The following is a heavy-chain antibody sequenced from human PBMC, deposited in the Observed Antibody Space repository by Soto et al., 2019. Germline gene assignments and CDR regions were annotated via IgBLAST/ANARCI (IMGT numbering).Heavy chain of an antibody. Sequence: VQLVESGGGVVQPGRSLRLSCAASGFTFSDYAMHWVRQAPGKGLEWVAVVSHDGRNTHYADSVKGRFTISRDISQNTVSVEMTSLRAADTAVYYCAKGGRQWLVTSAFDYWGQGALVTVSS. D-gene: IGHD6-19*01. CDR1: GFTFSDYA. V-gene: IGHV3-30*18. CDR3: AKGGRQWLVTSAFDY. J-gene: IGHJ4*02. CDR2: VSHDGRNT.